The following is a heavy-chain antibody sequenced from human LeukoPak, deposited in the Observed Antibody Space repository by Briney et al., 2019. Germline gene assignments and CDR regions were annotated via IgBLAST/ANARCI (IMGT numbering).Heavy chain of an antibody. CDR1: GGSISSGGYY. D-gene: IGHD6-6*01. CDR3: AREDSSSPGIDY. V-gene: IGHV4-31*03. CDR2: IYYSGST. J-gene: IGHJ4*02. Sequence: SSETLSLTCTVSGGSISSGGYYWSWSRQHPGKGLEWIGYIYYSGSTYYNPSLKSRVTISVDTSKNQFSLKLSSVTAADTAVYYCAREDSSSPGIDYWGQGTLVTVSS.